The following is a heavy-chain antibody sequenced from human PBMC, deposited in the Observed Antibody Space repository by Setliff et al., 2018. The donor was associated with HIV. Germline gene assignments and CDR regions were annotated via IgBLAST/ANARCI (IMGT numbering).Heavy chain of an antibody. V-gene: IGHV4-34*01. J-gene: IGHJ4*02. Sequence: SETLSLTCAVYGGSFTDFYWTFIRQSPGRGLEWIGEVNHKGVANYSPSLMRRATISADTSKNQFSLRLSSVTAADTALYFCTRAQIAAPRPFDYWGQGTLVTVSS. CDR2: VNHKGVA. CDR1: GGSFTDFY. CDR3: TRAQIAAPRPFDY. D-gene: IGHD2-21*01.